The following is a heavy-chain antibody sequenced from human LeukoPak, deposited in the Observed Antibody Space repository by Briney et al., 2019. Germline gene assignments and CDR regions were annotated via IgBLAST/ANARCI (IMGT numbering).Heavy chain of an antibody. V-gene: IGHV3-21*01. D-gene: IGHD3-10*01. CDR1: GFTFSSYS. Sequence: PGGSLRLSCAASGFTFSSYSMNWVRQAPGKGLEWVSSISSSSYIYYADSVKGRFTISRDNAKNSLYLQMNSLRAEDTAVYYCARVWFGELYLFDYWGQGTLVTVSS. CDR3: ARVWFGELYLFDY. CDR2: ISSSSYI. J-gene: IGHJ4*02.